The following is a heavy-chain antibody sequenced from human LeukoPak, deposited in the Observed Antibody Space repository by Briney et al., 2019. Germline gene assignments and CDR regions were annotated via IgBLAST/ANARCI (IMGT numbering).Heavy chain of an antibody. CDR1: GYTFTSYY. J-gene: IGHJ4*02. Sequence: ASVRVSCKASGYTFTSYYLHWVRQAPGQGLEWMGIINPGGGSTSYAQKFQGRVTMTRDTSTSTVYMELSSLRSEDTAVYYCARAYWGELGPSFDYWGQGTLVTVSS. CDR2: INPGGGST. D-gene: IGHD1-26*01. V-gene: IGHV1-46*01. CDR3: ARAYWGELGPSFDY.